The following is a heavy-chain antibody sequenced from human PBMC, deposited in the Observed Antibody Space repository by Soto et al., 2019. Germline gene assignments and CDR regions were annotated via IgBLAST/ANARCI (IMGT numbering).Heavy chain of an antibody. J-gene: IGHJ4*02. CDR3: ARHMAPGGTGNFDS. V-gene: IGHV4-59*01. Sequence: KTSETLSLTCTVAGGSINSFYWDWFRQPPGKGLEWIGFVYFTGSTNYNPSLTSRVTISIDSSKSQFSLRLTSVSAADTAVYFCARHMAPGGTGNFDSWGQGLLVTVSS. D-gene: IGHD3-10*01. CDR1: GGSINSFY. CDR2: VYFTGST.